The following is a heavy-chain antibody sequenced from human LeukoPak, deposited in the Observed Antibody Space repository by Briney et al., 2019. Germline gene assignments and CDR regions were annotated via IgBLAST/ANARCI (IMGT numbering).Heavy chain of an antibody. V-gene: IGHV4-61*02. D-gene: IGHD6-13*01. J-gene: IGHJ4*02. CDR1: GGSISSGSYY. CDR3: ARDAPRSSWYLDY. Sequence: SQTLSLTCTVSGGSISSGSYYWSWIRQPAGKGLEYIGRIYTSGSTNYNPSLESRVTISVDTSKNQFSLKLSSVTAADTAVYFCARDAPRSSWYLDYWGQGTLVIISS. CDR2: IYTSGST.